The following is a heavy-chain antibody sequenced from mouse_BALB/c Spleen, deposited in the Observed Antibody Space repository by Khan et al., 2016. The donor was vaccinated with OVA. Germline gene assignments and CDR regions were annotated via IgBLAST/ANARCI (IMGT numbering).Heavy chain of an antibody. J-gene: IGHJ3*01. CDR2: INPSNGYT. CDR3: VRDGAYHRNDGWFAY. D-gene: IGHD2-14*01. V-gene: IGHV1-4*01. Sequence: QVQLKQSGAELARPGASVKMSCKASGYTFTSYTIHWIKERPGQGLKWIGNINPSNGYTNYNQKFKDKATLTTDKSSTTAYLQLSSLTSDDSAVYNCVRDGAYHRNDGWFAYWGQGTLVTVSA. CDR1: GYTFTSYT.